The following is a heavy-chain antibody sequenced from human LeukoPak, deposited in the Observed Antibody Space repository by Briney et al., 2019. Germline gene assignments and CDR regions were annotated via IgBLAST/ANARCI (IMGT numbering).Heavy chain of an antibody. Sequence: SETLSLTCAVYGGSFSGYYWSWIRQPPGKGLEWIGEINHSGSTNYNPSLKSRVTISVDTSKNQFSLKLSSVTAADTAVYYCARGRKWLRVWDYWGQGTPVTVSS. V-gene: IGHV4-34*01. D-gene: IGHD5-12*01. CDR1: GGSFSGYY. CDR2: INHSGST. J-gene: IGHJ4*02. CDR3: ARGRKWLRVWDY.